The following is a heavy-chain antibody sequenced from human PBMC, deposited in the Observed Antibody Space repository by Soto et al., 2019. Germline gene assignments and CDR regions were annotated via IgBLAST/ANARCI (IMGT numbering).Heavy chain of an antibody. D-gene: IGHD4-17*01. CDR3: AREPWGIADDYGDYVGYYGMDV. CDR2: IYSGGST. CDR1: GFTVSSNY. J-gene: IGHJ6*02. Sequence: EVQLVETGGGLIQPGGSLRLSCAASGFTVSSNYMSWVRQAPGKGLEWVSVIYSGGSTYYADSVKGRFTISRDNSKNTLYIQMNSLRAEDTAVYYCAREPWGIADDYGDYVGYYGMDVWGQGTTVTVSS. V-gene: IGHV3-53*02.